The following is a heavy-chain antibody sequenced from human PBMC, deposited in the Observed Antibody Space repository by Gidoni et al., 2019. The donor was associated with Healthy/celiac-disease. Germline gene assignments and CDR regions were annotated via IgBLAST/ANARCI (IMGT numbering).Heavy chain of an antibody. D-gene: IGHD3-16*02. CDR3: AKGNDYIWGSYRGAFDI. J-gene: IGHJ3*02. V-gene: IGHV3-9*01. CDR2: ISWNSGSI. CDR1: GFTFDDSA. Sequence: EVQLVESGGGLVQPGRSLRLSCAASGFTFDDSAMHWVRQAPGKGLEWVSGISWNSGSIGYADSVKGRFTISRDNAKNSLYLQMNSLRAEDTALYYCAKGNDYIWGSYRGAFDIWGQGTMVTVSS.